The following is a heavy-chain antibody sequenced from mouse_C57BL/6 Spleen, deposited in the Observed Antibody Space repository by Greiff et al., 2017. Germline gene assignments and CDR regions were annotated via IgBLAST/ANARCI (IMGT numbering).Heavy chain of an antibody. V-gene: IGHV1-82*01. J-gene: IGHJ1*03. CDR1: GYAFSSSW. Sequence: VQLQQSGPELVKPGASVKISCKASGYAFSSSWMNWVKQRPGKGLEWIGRIYPGDGDTNYNGKFKGKATLTADKSSSTAYMQLSSLTSEDSAVYFCARSNLNPTGYFDVWGTGTTVTVSS. D-gene: IGHD6-1*01. CDR2: IYPGDGDT. CDR3: ARSNLNPTGYFDV.